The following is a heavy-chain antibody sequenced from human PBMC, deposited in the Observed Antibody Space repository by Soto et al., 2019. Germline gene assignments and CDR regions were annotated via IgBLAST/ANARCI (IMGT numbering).Heavy chain of an antibody. Sequence: QVQLVESGGGVVQPGKSLRLSCAASGFTFSSYAMHWARQAPGKGLEWVTVISIRGGDEYYAESVRGRFTISRDDSKNTLYLQMDSLRVEDPAVYYCARGTIVARQRFDYWGQGTLVTVSS. CDR3: ARGTIVARQRFDY. D-gene: IGHD6-6*01. J-gene: IGHJ4*02. CDR2: ISIRGGDE. CDR1: GFTFSSYA. V-gene: IGHV3-30*03.